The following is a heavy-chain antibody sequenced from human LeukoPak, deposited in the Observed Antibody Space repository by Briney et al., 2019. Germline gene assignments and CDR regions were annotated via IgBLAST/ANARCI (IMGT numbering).Heavy chain of an antibody. V-gene: IGHV4-59*01. CDR2: FYYSGNT. Sequence: SGTLSLTCTVSGGSISSYYWSWIRQPPGKGLEWIGYFYYSGNTNYNPSLKSRVTMSVDTSRNQFSLKLSSVTAADTAVYYCARSTGVFNYYDSRGGAFDIWGQGTMVTVSS. CDR1: GGSISSYY. J-gene: IGHJ3*02. CDR3: ARSTGVFNYYDSRGGAFDI. D-gene: IGHD3-22*01.